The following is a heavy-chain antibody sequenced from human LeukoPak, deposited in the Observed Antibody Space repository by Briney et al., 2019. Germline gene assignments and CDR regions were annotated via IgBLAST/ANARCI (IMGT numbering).Heavy chain of an antibody. V-gene: IGHV3-30-3*01. CDR2: ISYDGSNK. J-gene: IGHJ4*02. Sequence: GGSLRLSCAASGFTFSSYAMHWVRQAPGKGLEWVAVISYDGSNKYYADSVKGRFTISRDNSKNTLYLQMNSLRSEDTAVYYCARAHSGDFWSGIFDYWGQGTLVTVSS. D-gene: IGHD3-3*01. CDR1: GFTFSSYA. CDR3: ARAHSGDFWSGIFDY.